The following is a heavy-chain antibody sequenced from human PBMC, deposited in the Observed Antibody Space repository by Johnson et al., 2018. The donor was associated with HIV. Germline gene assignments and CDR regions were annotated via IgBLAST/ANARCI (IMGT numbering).Heavy chain of an antibody. CDR2: IDTAGST. D-gene: IGHD2-2*01. CDR1: GFTVSSNY. Sequence: EQLVESGGGLVRPGGSLRLSCTASGFTVSSNYMSWVRPAPGKGLEWVSVIDTAGSTYDADSVKGRFTISRDISKNTLYLQMNSLRAEDTAVYYCARVAPAHDAFDIWGQGTMVTVSS. V-gene: IGHV3-66*01. J-gene: IGHJ3*02. CDR3: ARVAPAHDAFDI.